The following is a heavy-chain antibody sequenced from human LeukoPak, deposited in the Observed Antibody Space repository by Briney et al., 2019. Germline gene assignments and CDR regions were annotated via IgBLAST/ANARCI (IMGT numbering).Heavy chain of an antibody. CDR1: GFTFSSNS. J-gene: IGHJ4*02. CDR3: AKDGDTAMVIGYFDY. D-gene: IGHD5-18*01. CDR2: ISSSSSYI. V-gene: IGHV3-21*01. Sequence: GGSLRLSCAASGFTFSSNSMNWVRQAPGKGLEWVSSISSSSSYIYYADSVKGRFTISRDNAKNSLYLQMNSLRAEDTAVYYCAKDGDTAMVIGYFDYWGQGTLVTVSS.